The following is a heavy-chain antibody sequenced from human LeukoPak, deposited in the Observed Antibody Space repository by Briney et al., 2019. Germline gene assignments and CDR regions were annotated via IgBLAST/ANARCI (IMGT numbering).Heavy chain of an antibody. CDR1: GFTFSSYS. CDR3: AGRSCSNGVCSFDP. J-gene: IGHJ5*02. CDR2: ISSGSTFI. Sequence: PGGSLRLSCAASGFTFSSYSMNWVRQAPGKGLEWVSSISSGSTFIYYADAVKGRFTISRDNAKNSLYPQLSSLRAGDTAVYYCAGRSCSNGVCSFDPWGQGTLVTVSS. V-gene: IGHV3-21*01. D-gene: IGHD2-8*01.